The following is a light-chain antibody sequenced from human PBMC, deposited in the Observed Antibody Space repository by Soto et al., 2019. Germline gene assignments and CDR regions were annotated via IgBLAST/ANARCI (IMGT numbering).Light chain of an antibody. CDR1: SSDVGGYNF. V-gene: IGLV2-11*01. J-gene: IGLJ1*01. CDR2: DVS. Sequence: QSALTQPRSVSGSPGQSVTISCTGTSSDVGGYNFVSWYQQHPGKAPKLMIYDVSKRPSGVPDRFSGSKSGNTASLTISVLQADDEADYYCCSYAGIYTYVFGTGTKLTVL. CDR3: CSYAGIYTYV.